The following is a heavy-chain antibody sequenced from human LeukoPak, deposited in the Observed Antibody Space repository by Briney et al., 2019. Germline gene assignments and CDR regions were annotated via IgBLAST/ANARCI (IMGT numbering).Heavy chain of an antibody. CDR3: ARQGRGIQLQTYFDY. D-gene: IGHD2-2*01. V-gene: IGHV4-39*01. Sequence: KPSETLSLTCTVSGGSISSYYWGWIRQPPGKGLEWIGSIYYSGSTYYNPSLKSRVTISVDTSKSQFSLRLSSVTAADTAVYYCARQGRGIQLQTYFDYWGQGTLVTVSS. J-gene: IGHJ4*02. CDR2: IYYSGST. CDR1: GGSISSYY.